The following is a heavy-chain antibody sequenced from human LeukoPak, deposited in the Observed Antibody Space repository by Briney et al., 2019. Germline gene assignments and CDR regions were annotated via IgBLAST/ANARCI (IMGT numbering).Heavy chain of an antibody. CDR2: INHSGST. J-gene: IGHJ6*03. D-gene: IGHD3-3*01. Sequence: TSETLSLTCAVYGGSLSGYYWSWIRQPPGKRLEWIGEINHSGSTNYNPSLKSRVTISVDTSKNQFSLKLSSVTAADTAVYYRARATLRFLEWSAKYYYYMDVWGKGTTVTVSS. CDR3: ARATLRFLEWSAKYYYYMDV. V-gene: IGHV4-34*01. CDR1: GGSLSGYY.